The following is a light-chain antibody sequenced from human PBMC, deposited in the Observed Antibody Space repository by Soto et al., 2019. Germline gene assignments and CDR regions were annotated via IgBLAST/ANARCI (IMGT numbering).Light chain of an antibody. Sequence: ENVLTQSPGTLSLSPGERATLSCRASQAVTNSFFAWYLQKPGQAPRLLIHTTSIRATDIPDRFSGSGSGTDFTLTISRLEPEDSAVYYCQQCGGSPLFSFGPGTRVDI. J-gene: IGKJ3*01. CDR1: QAVTNSF. V-gene: IGKV3-20*01. CDR2: TTS. CDR3: QQCGGSPLFS.